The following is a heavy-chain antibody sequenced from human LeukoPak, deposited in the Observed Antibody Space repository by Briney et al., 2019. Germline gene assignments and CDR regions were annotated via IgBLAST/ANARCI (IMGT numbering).Heavy chain of an antibody. CDR3: ARGIYGDPVAFDH. V-gene: IGHV3-74*01. J-gene: IGHJ4*02. D-gene: IGHD4/OR15-4a*01. CDR1: GFTFSSYW. CDR2: IHSDEIRT. Sequence: GWSLRLSCAASGFTFSSYWMHWVRQAPGRGLVWVSRIHSDEIRTNYADSVTGRFTISRDNAKNTVYLQMNSLRNEDTAVYYCARGIYGDPVAFDHWGQGTLVTVSS.